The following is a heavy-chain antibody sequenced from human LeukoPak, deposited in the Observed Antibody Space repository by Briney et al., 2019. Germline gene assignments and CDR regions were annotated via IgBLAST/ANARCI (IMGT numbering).Heavy chain of an antibody. CDR2: IRFDGTNK. D-gene: IGHD3-22*01. J-gene: IGHJ4*02. Sequence: PGGSLRLSCAASGFNFSRNGMHWVRQAPGQGLEWVAFIRFDGTNKFYGASVRGRFIISRDNSKNTLYLQMNSLRAEGTAVYYCVRDFDEVNGDYYYIPEYWGRGMLVAVSS. CDR1: GFNFSRNG. CDR3: VRDFDEVNGDYYYIPEY. V-gene: IGHV3-30*02.